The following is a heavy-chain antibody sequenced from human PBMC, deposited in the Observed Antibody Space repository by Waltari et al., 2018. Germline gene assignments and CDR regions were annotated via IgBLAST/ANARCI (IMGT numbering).Heavy chain of an antibody. Sequence: QVHLVQSGAEMKKPGASVSVSYKASGYTFTSYTITWVRQAPGQGLEWMGWINTLTGNTDYAKNLQGRVTMTADTSTDTAYMELSNLSSDDSAVYYCGRVGVQSGADYWGQGTLVTVSS. J-gene: IGHJ4*02. CDR2: INTLTGNT. V-gene: IGHV1-18*01. D-gene: IGHD3-10*01. CDR1: GYTFTSYT. CDR3: GRVGVQSGADY.